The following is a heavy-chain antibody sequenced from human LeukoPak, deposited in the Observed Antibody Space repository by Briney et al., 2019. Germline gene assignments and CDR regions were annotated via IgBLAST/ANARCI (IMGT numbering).Heavy chain of an antibody. Sequence: GASVQVSCKPFGYTFSDYYIHWVRQAPGQGLEWMGRINPNSGATDYAQKFQGRVVMSKDTSISTAYMELNSLTYDDMAVYYCARDGNGGSDYWGQGTLVTVSS. V-gene: IGHV1-2*06. CDR1: GYTFSDYY. D-gene: IGHD3-16*01. J-gene: IGHJ4*02. CDR2: INPNSGAT. CDR3: ARDGNGGSDY.